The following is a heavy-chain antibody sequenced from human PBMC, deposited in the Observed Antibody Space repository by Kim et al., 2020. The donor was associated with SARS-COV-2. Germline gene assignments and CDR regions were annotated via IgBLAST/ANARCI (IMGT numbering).Heavy chain of an antibody. V-gene: IGHV3-48*03. Sequence: GGSLRLSCAASGFTFSSYEMNWVRQAPGKGLEWVSYISSSGSTIYYADSVKGRFTISRDNAKNSLYLQMNSLRAEDTAVYYCATNIIAAPPYYFDYWGQGTLATVPT. J-gene: IGHJ4*02. D-gene: IGHD6-13*01. CDR2: ISSSGSTI. CDR3: ATNIIAAPPYYFDY. CDR1: GFTFSSYE.